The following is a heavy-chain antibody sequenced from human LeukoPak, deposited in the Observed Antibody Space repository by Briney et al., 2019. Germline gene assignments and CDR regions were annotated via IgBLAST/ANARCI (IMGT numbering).Heavy chain of an antibody. V-gene: IGHV3-21*01. D-gene: IGHD4-11*01. CDR1: AFTFSSYT. CDR3: ARGSHYEEGFDY. J-gene: IGHJ4*02. Sequence: GGSLRLSCAASAFTFSSYTMNWVRQAPGKGLEWVSSISSSGTYIYSADSVKGRFTISRDNAKNSLYLQMNSLRAEDTAVYYCARGSHYEEGFDYWGQGTLVTVSS. CDR2: ISSSGTYI.